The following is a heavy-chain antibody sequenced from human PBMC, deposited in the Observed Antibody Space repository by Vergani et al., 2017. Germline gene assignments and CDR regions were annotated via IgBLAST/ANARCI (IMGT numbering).Heavy chain of an antibody. V-gene: IGHV3-74*01. CDR3: TRLAGTLN. J-gene: IGHJ4*02. Sequence: EVQLLESGRGLAQPGGSLRLSCAASGFTFSSYWMHWVRQAPGKGLVWVSRINSDGSTTSYADSVKGRFTISRDNTKNTLYLQMNSLRVEDTAIYYCTRLAGTLNWGQGTLVTVSS. CDR2: INSDGSTT. CDR1: GFTFSSYW. D-gene: IGHD6-19*01.